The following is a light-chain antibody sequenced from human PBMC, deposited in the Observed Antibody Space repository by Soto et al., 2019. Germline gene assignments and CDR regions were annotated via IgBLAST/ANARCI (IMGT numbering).Light chain of an antibody. CDR2: GAS. Sequence: ESVLTQSPGTLSLSPGERAALSCRASQSFSSSSLAWYQQKRGQAPRLLIHGASNRATGIPDRFSGSGSGTDFTLTISRLEPEDFAVYYCQQYGGSPRTFGQGTKVDIK. CDR3: QQYGGSPRT. CDR1: QSFSSSS. V-gene: IGKV3-20*01. J-gene: IGKJ1*01.